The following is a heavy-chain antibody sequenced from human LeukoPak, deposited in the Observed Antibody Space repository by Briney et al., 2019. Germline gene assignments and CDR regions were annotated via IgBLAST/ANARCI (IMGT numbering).Heavy chain of an antibody. CDR1: GDSVSSINGA. CDR3: ARDPGNTGWYTFDY. D-gene: IGHD2-15*01. J-gene: IGHJ4*02. CDR2: TYYRSKWYV. Sequence: SQMLSLTCDISGDSVSSINGAWNWVRQSPSRGLEWLGRTYYRSKWYVDYAGSVTGRTTISQDTSKNQFSLQIDSVTPEDTAVHYCARDPGNTGWYTFDYWGQGTLVTVSS. V-gene: IGHV6-1*01.